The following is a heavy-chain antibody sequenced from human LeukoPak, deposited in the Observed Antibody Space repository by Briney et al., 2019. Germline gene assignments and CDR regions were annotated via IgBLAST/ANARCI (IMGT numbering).Heavy chain of an antibody. J-gene: IGHJ5*02. CDR1: GFTFSSYG. V-gene: IGHV3-33*06. D-gene: IGHD3-10*01. Sequence: GGSLRLSCAASGFTFSSYGMHWVRQAPGKGLEWVAVIWYDGSNKYYADSVKGRFTISRDNSKNTLYLQMNSLRAEDTAVYYCAKDRGITMVRRFDPWGQGTLVTVSS. CDR2: IWYDGSNK. CDR3: AKDRGITMVRRFDP.